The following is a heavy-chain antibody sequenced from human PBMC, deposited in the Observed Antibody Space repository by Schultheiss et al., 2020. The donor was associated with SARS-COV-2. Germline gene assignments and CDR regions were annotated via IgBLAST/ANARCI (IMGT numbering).Heavy chain of an antibody. D-gene: IGHD2-2*01. J-gene: IGHJ5*02. V-gene: IGHV4-39*01. CDR3: ARQGDEVGYCSSTSCSNWFDP. Sequence: SQTLSLTCAVYGGSFSGYYWGWIRQHPGKGLEWIGSIYYSGSTYYNPSLKSRVTISVDTSKNQFSLKLSSVTAADTAVYYCARQGDEVGYCSSTSCSNWFDPWGQGTLVTVSS. CDR2: IYYSGST. CDR1: GGSFSGYY.